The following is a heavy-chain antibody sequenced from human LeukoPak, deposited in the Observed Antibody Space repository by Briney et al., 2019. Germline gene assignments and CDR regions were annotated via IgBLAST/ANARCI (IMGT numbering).Heavy chain of an antibody. V-gene: IGHV4-34*01. J-gene: IGHJ6*03. Sequence: SETLSLTCAVYGGSFSGYYWSWIRQPPGKGLEWIVEINHSGSTNYNPSLKSRVTISVDTSKNQFSLKMSSVTAADTAVYYCARALHYYDSSGSYYYYMDVWGKGTTVTVSS. CDR2: INHSGST. CDR3: ARALHYYDSSGSYYYYMDV. D-gene: IGHD3-22*01. CDR1: GGSFSGYY.